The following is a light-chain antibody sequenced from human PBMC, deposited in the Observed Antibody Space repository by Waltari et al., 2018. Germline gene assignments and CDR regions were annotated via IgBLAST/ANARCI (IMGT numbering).Light chain of an antibody. CDR3: QQYNGYFTWT. CDR1: QNTRDW. Sequence: DVHMTQSPSTLSASVRDRLTIPCRASQNTRDWLAWYQQRPGKAPRLLIYGASTLQTGVPARFSGSGSGTEFTLTINSLQPDDFATYYCQQYNGYFTWTFGQGTKVEIK. J-gene: IGKJ1*01. V-gene: IGKV1-5*01. CDR2: GAS.